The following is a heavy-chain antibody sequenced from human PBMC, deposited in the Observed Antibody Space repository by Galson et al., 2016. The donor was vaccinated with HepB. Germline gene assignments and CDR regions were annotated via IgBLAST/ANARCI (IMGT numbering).Heavy chain of an antibody. CDR3: ARGYDSDWPVGPY. Sequence: SETLSLTFAVNGGSFSGYYWTWIRQPPGKGLEWIGEVSHTGGTDYNPSLKSRVTISVDTSKNQLSLILSSVTAADTAVYYCARGYDSDWPVGPYWGQGTLVTVSS. CDR2: VSHTGGT. V-gene: IGHV4-34*01. D-gene: IGHD6-19*01. CDR1: GGSFSGYY. J-gene: IGHJ4*02.